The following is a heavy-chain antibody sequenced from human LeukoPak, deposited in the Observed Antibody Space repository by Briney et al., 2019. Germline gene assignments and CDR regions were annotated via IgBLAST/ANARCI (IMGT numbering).Heavy chain of an antibody. J-gene: IGHJ4*02. D-gene: IGHD5-12*01. V-gene: IGHV3-48*03. CDR2: ISSSAVTK. CDR1: GFTFRNYE. CDR3: AREYGYDSYFDF. Sequence: GGFLRLSCEASGFTFRNYEFNWVRQAPGKGLEWVSYISSSAVTKKYADSVRGRFTISRDNAKNSLYLDMTSLRAEDTAVYYCAREYGYDSYFDFWGQGVLVSVSS.